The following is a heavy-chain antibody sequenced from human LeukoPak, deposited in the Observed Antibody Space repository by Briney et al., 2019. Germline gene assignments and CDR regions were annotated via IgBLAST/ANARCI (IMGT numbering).Heavy chain of an antibody. CDR1: GDSVSSYGAA. J-gene: IGHJ4*02. V-gene: IGHV6-1*01. Sequence: SQTLSHTCAISGDSVSSYGAAWIWIRQSPSRGLEWLGRTYYRSEWYYDFAVSVRSRLTINPDTSKNQFSLQLNSVTPEDTAVYYCARGNYYYDTWGQGTLVIVSS. D-gene: IGHD3-10*01. CDR2: TYYRSEWYY. CDR3: ARGNYYYDT.